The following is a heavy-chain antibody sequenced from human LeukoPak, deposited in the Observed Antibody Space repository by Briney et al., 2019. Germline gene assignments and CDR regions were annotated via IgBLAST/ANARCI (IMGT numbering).Heavy chain of an antibody. CDR1: GYTFTGYY. J-gene: IGHJ4*02. D-gene: IGHD2-2*01. Sequence: ASVKVSCKASGYTFTGYYMHWVRQAPGQGLEWMGWINPNSGGTNYAQKFQGGVTMTRDTSISTAYMELSRLRSEDTAVYYCASGTTDIVVVPATLRNYYFDYWGQGTLVTVSS. V-gene: IGHV1-2*02. CDR2: INPNSGGT. CDR3: ASGTTDIVVVPATLRNYYFDY.